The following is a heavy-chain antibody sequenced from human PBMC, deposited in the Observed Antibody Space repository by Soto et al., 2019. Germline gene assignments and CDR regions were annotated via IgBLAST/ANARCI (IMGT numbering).Heavy chain of an antibody. CDR2: ISGSGGST. D-gene: IGHD3-22*01. V-gene: IGHV3-23*01. Sequence: GGSLRLSCAASGFTFSSYAMSWVRQAPGKGLEWVSAISGSGGSTYYADSVKGRFTISRDNSKNTLYLQMNSLRAEDTAVYYCAKDMIVVVITNSIDYWGQGTLVTVSS. CDR3: AKDMIVVVITNSIDY. J-gene: IGHJ4*02. CDR1: GFTFSSYA.